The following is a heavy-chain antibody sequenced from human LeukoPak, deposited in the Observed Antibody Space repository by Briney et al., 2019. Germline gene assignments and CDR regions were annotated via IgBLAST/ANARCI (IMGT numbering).Heavy chain of an antibody. CDR1: GGSFSGYY. Sequence: SETLSLTCAMYGGSFSGYYWSWIRQPPGKGLEWIGEISHSGSTNYNPSPKSRVSISLDTSTNRISLRLTSVTAADTAVYYCAGDASGSPVYWGQGTLVTVSS. CDR2: ISHSGST. J-gene: IGHJ4*02. CDR3: AGDASGSPVY. V-gene: IGHV4-34*01. D-gene: IGHD3-10*01.